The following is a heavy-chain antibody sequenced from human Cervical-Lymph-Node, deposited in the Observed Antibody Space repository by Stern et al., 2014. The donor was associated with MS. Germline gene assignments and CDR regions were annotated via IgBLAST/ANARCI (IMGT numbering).Heavy chain of an antibody. CDR3: ARAVRCTSTSCHPNFDF. V-gene: IGHV1-2*02. D-gene: IGHD2-2*01. CDR1: GYAFTGYY. Sequence: QVQLVESGAEVKEPGASVKVSCKASGYAFTGYYMQWLRQAPGQGLEWMGGINPNTGDTNSAQKFQGRVTMTRDTSISTAFMELSRLRSDDTAVYYCARAVRCTSTSCHPNFDFWGQGTLVTVSS. J-gene: IGHJ4*02. CDR2: INPNTGDT.